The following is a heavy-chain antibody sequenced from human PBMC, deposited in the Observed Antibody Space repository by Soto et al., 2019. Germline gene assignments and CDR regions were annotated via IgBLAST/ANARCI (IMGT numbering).Heavy chain of an antibody. CDR2: INPNSGGT. Sequence: QVQLVQSGAEVKKPGASVKVSCKASGYTFTGYYMRWVRQAPGQGLEWMGWINPNSGGTNYAQKFQGRVTMTRDTSISTAYMELSRLRSDDTAVYYCAREGPTYNYYYYYGMDVWGQGTTVTVPS. CDR3: AREGPTYNYYYYYGMDV. CDR1: GYTFTGYY. V-gene: IGHV1-2*02. J-gene: IGHJ6*02. D-gene: IGHD4-4*01.